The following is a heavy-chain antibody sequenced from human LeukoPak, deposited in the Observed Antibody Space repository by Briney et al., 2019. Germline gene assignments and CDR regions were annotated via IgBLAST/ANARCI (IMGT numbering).Heavy chain of an antibody. V-gene: IGHV3-15*01. CDR2: IKSKTDGGTT. CDR3: TTDLWFGKLKDY. CDR1: GFTFRNAW. Sequence: PGGSLRLSCAASGFTFRNAWMSWVRQAPGKGLEWVGRIKSKTDGGTTDYAAPVKGRFTISRDDSKNTLYLQMNSLKTEDTAVYYCTTDLWFGKLKDYWGQGTLVTVSS. D-gene: IGHD3-10*01. J-gene: IGHJ4*02.